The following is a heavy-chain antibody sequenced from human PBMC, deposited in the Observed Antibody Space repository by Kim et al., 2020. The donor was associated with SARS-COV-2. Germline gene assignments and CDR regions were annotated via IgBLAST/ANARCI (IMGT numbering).Heavy chain of an antibody. Sequence: GGSLRLSCAASGFTFSSYSMNWVRQAPGKGLEWVSYISSSSSTIYYADSVKGRFTISRDNAKNSLYLQMNSLRAEDTAVYYCARDLGATTALPFDYWGQGTLVTVSS. V-gene: IGHV3-48*04. J-gene: IGHJ4*02. CDR3: ARDLGATTALPFDY. D-gene: IGHD1-26*01. CDR2: ISSSSSTI. CDR1: GFTFSSYS.